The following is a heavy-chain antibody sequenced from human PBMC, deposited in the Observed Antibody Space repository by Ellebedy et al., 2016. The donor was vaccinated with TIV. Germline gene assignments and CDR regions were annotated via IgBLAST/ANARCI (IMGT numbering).Heavy chain of an antibody. V-gene: IGHV3-15*01. CDR1: GFTFSSYG. D-gene: IGHD5-12*01. CDR2: IKAESDGGTT. J-gene: IGHJ4*02. CDR3: VSSNGYAY. Sequence: GESLKISCAASGFTFSSYGMHWVRQAPGKGLEWVGRIKAESDGGTTDYAAPVKGRFIISRDDSRNTVFLQLNSLKSEDTGVYYCVSSNGYAYWGQGTLVTVSS.